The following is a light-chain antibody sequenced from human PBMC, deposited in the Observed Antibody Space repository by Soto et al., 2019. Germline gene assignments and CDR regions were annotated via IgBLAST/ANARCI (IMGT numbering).Light chain of an antibody. J-gene: IGKJ1*01. CDR2: GAS. CDR1: QSVSSSY. CDR3: QQYGSSPQT. V-gene: IGKV3-20*01. Sequence: EIVLTQSPGTLSLSPGERATLSCRASQSVSSSYLAWYQQKPGQAPRLLIYGASSRATGIPDRFSGSGSGTEFTLTISRLEPDDFALYYCQQYGSSPQTFGPGTKVEIK.